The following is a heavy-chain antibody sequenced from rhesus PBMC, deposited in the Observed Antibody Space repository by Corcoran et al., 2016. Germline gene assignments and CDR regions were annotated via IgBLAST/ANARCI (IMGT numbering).Heavy chain of an antibody. CDR2: IYGSGGST. Sequence: QVQLQESGPGLVTPSETLSLTCAVSGGPISSNYWSWIRQAPGKGREWIGRIYGSGGSTDYNPSLKSRVTISTDTSKNQFSLKLSSVTAADTAVYYCAREESSYFHTSSLDVWGRGVLVTVSS. J-gene: IGHJ5-2*02. D-gene: IGHD4-29*01. CDR1: GGPISSNY. CDR3: AREESSYFHTSSLDV. V-gene: IGHV4-160*01.